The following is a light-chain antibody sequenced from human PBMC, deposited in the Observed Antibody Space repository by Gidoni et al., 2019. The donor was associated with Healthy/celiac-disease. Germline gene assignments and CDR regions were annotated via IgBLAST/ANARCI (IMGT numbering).Light chain of an antibody. V-gene: IGKV3-15*01. CDR1: RSGSSN. CDR2: VTS. Sequence: PVYRASIYCRLSRSGSSNLAWYLQKPGQAPRLLIYVTSTRATGIPARFSGSGSGTEFTLTISRVQSEDVAVYYCQQDNNWPLTFGGGTKVEIK. J-gene: IGKJ4*01. CDR3: QQDNNWPLT.